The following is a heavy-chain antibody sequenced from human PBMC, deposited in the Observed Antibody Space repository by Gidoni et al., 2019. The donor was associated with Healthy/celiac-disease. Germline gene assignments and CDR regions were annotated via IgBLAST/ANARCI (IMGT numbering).Heavy chain of an antibody. D-gene: IGHD2-2*02. J-gene: IGHJ5*02. CDR2: IYYSGST. V-gene: IGHV4-39*01. Sequence: QLQLQESGPGLVKPSETLSLTCTVSGGSISSSSYYWGWIRQPPGKGLEWIGSIYYSGSTYYNPSLKSRVTISVDTSKNQFSLKLSSVTAADTAVYYCARRRVVVPAAIVGWFDPWGQGTLVTVSS. CDR1: GGSISSSSYY. CDR3: ARRRVVVPAAIVGWFDP.